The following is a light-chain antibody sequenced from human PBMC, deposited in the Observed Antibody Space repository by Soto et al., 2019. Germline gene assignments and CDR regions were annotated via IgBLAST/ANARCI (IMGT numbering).Light chain of an antibody. Sequence: EIVLTQSPGTLSLSPGERATLSCRASQSVSSSYLAWYQQKPGQAPRLLIYGASSRATGIPDRFSGSGSGTDFPLTISRLEPEDFAVYYCQQYGSPRTFGQGTKADIK. J-gene: IGKJ1*01. CDR1: QSVSSSY. V-gene: IGKV3-20*01. CDR3: QQYGSPRT. CDR2: GAS.